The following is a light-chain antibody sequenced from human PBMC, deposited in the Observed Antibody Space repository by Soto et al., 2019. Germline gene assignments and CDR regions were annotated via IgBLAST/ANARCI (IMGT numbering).Light chain of an antibody. J-gene: IGLJ1*01. CDR3: SSYTTSTPF. CDR2: DVS. Sequence: QSALTQPASVSGSPGQSITISCTGASRDVGGYNSVSWYQQHPGKAPKLMIYDVSNRPSGVSNRFSGSKSGNTASLTISGLQAEDEADYYCSSYTTSTPFFGTGTKLTVL. V-gene: IGLV2-14*01. CDR1: SRDVGGYNS.